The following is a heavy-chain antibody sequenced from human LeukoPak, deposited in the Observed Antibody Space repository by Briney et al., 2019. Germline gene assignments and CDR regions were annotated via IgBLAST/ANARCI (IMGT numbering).Heavy chain of an antibody. Sequence: SETLSLTCTVSGGSISSYYRSWIRQPPGKGLEWIGYIYYSGSTNYNPSLKSRVTISVDTSKNQFSLKLSSVTAADTAVYYCARDRGGNDFWSGYSTYYYGMDVWGQGTTVTVSS. J-gene: IGHJ6*02. V-gene: IGHV4-59*01. CDR2: IYYSGST. D-gene: IGHD3-3*01. CDR1: GGSISSYY. CDR3: ARDRGGNDFWSGYSTYYYGMDV.